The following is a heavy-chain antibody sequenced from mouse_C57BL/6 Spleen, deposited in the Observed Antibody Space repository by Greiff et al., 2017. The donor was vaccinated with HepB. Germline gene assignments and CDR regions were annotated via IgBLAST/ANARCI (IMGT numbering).Heavy chain of an antibody. D-gene: IGHD1-1*01. CDR3: ARGGGSSLEGAMDY. CDR1: GYTFTDYY. J-gene: IGHJ4*01. V-gene: IGHV1-26*01. CDR2: INPNNGGT. Sequence: EVQLQQSGPELVKPGASVKISCKASGYTFTDYYMNWVKQSHGKSLEWIGDINPNNGGTSYNQKFKGKATLTVDKSSSTAYMELRSLTSEDSAVYYCARGGGSSLEGAMDYWGQGTSVTVSS.